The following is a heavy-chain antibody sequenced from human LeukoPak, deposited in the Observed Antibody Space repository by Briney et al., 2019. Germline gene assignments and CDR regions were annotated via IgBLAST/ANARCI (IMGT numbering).Heavy chain of an antibody. D-gene: IGHD6-13*01. J-gene: IGHJ4*02. CDR1: GGSISSSSYY. V-gene: IGHV4-39*01. Sequence: SETLSLACTVSGGSISSSSYYWGWIRQPPGKGLEWIGSIYYSGSTYYNPSLKSRVTISVDPSTNQFSLKLSSVTAADTAVYYCARGQHELATYWGQGTLVTVSS. CDR3: ARGQHELATY. CDR2: IYYSGST.